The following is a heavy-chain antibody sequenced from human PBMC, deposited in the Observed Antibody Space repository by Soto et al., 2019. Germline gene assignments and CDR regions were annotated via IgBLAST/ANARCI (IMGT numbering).Heavy chain of an antibody. J-gene: IGHJ4*02. D-gene: IGHD3-10*01. CDR3: ASNYGSGDRAFDS. CDR1: GDTFNFYS. CDR2: VNPILSMS. V-gene: IGHV1-69*02. Sequence: QVQLVQSGAEVKSAGSSVKVSCKASGDTFNFYSINWVRQAPGLGLEWVGRVNPILSMSNYAQRFQGRVTMTADKATGTAYMELRSLRSEETAIYYWASNYGSGDRAFDSWGQGALVTVSS.